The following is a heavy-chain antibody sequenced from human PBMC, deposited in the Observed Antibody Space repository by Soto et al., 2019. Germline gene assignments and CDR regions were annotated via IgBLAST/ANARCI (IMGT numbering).Heavy chain of an antibody. CDR2: SNAGNGNT. V-gene: IGHV1-3*01. CDR1: GYTFTSYA. Sequence: QVQLVQSGAEVKKPGASVKVSCKASGYTFTSYAMHWVRQAPGQRLEWMGWSNAGNGNTKYSQKFQGRVTITRDTSASTAYMELSSLRSEDTAVYYCARGVGLYSNYDYWGQGTLVTVSS. J-gene: IGHJ4*02. CDR3: ARGVGLYSNYDY. D-gene: IGHD2-2*02.